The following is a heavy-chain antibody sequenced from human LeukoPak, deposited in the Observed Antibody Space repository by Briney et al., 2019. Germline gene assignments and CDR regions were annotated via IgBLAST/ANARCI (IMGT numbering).Heavy chain of an antibody. V-gene: IGHV3-48*02. CDR1: GFTFSRHG. CDR2: LSGRSDSI. CDR3: ARDFRYRDSSGYYSFDY. Sequence: GRSLRLSCAPSGFTFSRHGMHWLRQAPGKGLEWVSYLSGRSDSIYYAESVKGRFTISRDNARNSLYLQMNSLRDEDTAVYYCARDFRYRDSSGYYSFDYWGQGTLVTVSS. D-gene: IGHD3-22*01. J-gene: IGHJ4*02.